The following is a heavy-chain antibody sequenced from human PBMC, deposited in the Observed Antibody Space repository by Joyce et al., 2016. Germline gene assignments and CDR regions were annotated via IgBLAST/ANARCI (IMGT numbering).Heavy chain of an antibody. J-gene: IGHJ4*02. CDR2: INKDGSQK. Sequence: EVQVVASGGDLAQPGGSLGLSCSVSGLSFGNIWMTWFRQAPGKGLGWVATINKDGSQKYYVDSVKGRFTISRDNNRNSLSLQMDSLRVEDTALYYCAAAGNWGQGALVIVSS. CDR1: GLSFGNIW. V-gene: IGHV3-7*01. CDR3: AAAGN. D-gene: IGHD6-25*01.